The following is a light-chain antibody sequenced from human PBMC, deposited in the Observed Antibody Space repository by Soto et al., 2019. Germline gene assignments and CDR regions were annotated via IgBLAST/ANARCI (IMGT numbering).Light chain of an antibody. CDR1: QSVRSN. V-gene: IGKV3-15*01. CDR3: QQYDNRPPGT. J-gene: IGKJ1*01. CDR2: GAS. Sequence: EIVITQSPATLSVSPGERATLSCRASQSVRSNLAWYQQKPGQAPRLLIYGASTRATGIPARFSGSGSGTEFTLTISSLQSEDFAVYYCQQYDNRPPGTFGQXTKVDIK.